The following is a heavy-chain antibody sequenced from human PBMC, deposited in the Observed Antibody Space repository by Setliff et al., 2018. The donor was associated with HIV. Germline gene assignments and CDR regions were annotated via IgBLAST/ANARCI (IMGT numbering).Heavy chain of an antibody. CDR1: GGSISSSSYY. Sequence: SETLSLTCNVSGGSISSSSYYWAWIRQPPGKGLEWIGSFHYSGSTSHNPSLRSRVTISVDTSKNQFSLKLTSVTAADTAVYYCAREEDYRDGYDYWGQGTLVTVSS. CDR3: AREEDYRDGYDY. J-gene: IGHJ4*02. CDR2: FHYSGST. V-gene: IGHV4-39*07. D-gene: IGHD5-18*01.